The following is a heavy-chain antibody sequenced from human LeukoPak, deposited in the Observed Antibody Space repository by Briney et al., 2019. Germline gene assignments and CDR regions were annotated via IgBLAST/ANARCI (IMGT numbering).Heavy chain of an antibody. CDR3: ARLNWNYETYMDV. V-gene: IGHV3-33*03. CDR2: IWSDGSNK. D-gene: IGHD1-7*01. J-gene: IGHJ6*03. Sequence: PGGSLRLSCAASGFTFSGYGMHWVRQAPGKGLEWVTVIWSDGSNKYYADSVKGRFTISRDNAKNSLYLQMNSLRAEDTAVYYCARLNWNYETYMDVWGKGTTVTVSS. CDR1: GFTFSGYG.